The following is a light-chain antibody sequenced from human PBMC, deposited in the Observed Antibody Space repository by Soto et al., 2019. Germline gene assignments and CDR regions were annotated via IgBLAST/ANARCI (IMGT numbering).Light chain of an antibody. Sequence: DIQMTQSPSSLSASVGDRVTITCRASQSISSYLNWYQQKPGKAPKLLIYAASSLQSGVPSRFSGSGAGTCLTLTISSLQPEDFATYYCQQSYTTPRTFGHGTQVDIK. V-gene: IGKV1-39*01. CDR1: QSISSY. CDR2: AAS. CDR3: QQSYTTPRT. J-gene: IGKJ1*01.